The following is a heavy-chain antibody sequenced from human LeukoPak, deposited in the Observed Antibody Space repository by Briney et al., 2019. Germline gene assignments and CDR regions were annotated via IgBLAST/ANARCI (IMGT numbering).Heavy chain of an antibody. CDR2: IYYSGST. Sequence: SETLSLTCTVSGGSISSSSYYWGWIRQPPGKGLEWIGSIYYSGSTYYNPSLKSRVTISVDTSKNQFSLKLSSVTAADTAVYYCARDVQTTIFGVVRGTWFDPWGQGTLVTVSS. V-gene: IGHV4-39*07. CDR3: ARDVQTTIFGVVRGTWFDP. J-gene: IGHJ5*02. CDR1: GGSISSSSYY. D-gene: IGHD3-3*01.